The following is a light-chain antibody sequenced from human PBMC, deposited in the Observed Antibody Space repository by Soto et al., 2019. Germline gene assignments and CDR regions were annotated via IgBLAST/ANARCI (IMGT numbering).Light chain of an antibody. Sequence: QSALTRPASVSGSPGQSITISCTGTSSDVGGYNYVSWYQQHPGKAPKLMIYDVSNRPSGVSNRFSGSKSGNTASLTISGLQAEDEADYYSSSYTSSSTLFGTGTKVTVL. CDR3: SSYTSSSTL. V-gene: IGLV2-14*01. CDR1: SSDVGGYNY. J-gene: IGLJ1*01. CDR2: DVS.